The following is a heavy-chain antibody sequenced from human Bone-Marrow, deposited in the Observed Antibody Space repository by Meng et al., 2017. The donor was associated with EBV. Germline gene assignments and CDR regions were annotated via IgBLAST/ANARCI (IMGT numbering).Heavy chain of an antibody. CDR1: VGSLSTIFW. CDR3: ARGSIKSGSYSIDS. J-gene: IGHJ4*02. Sequence: QAQEPVPGVVKASGSLSLTRPVVVGSLSTIFWWSWVRQSPGKGLEWIGEIYYSGTTTYNPSLKSRVTISVDKSKNQFSLKLTSVTAADTAVYYCARGSIKSGSYSIDSWGQGILVTVSS. V-gene: IGHV4-4*02. D-gene: IGHD1-26*01. CDR2: IYYSGTT.